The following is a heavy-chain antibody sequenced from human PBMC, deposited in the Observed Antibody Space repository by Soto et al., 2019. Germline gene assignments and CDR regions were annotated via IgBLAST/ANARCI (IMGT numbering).Heavy chain of an antibody. CDR1: GYSISSGYY. CDR2: IYHSGST. J-gene: IGHJ4*02. Sequence: SETLSLTCAVSGYSISSGYYWGWIRQPPGKGLEWIGSIYHSGSTYYNPSLKSRVTISVDTSKNQFSLKLSSVTAADTAVYYCARVVGHAYTDYWGQGTLVTVSS. CDR3: ARVVGHAYTDY. V-gene: IGHV4-38-2*01. D-gene: IGHD1-26*01.